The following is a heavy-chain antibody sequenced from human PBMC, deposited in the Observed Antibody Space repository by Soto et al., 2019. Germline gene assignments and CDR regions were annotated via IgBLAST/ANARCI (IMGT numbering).Heavy chain of an antibody. Sequence: SQTLSLTCAISGDSVSSNSAAWNWIRQSPSRGFEWLGRTYYRFKWFNEYAESVKSRITIKPETSKNHFSLQLNSVTPDDTAVYYCVRARYCSGGSCYYGLDVWGQGTTVTV. CDR1: GDSVSSNSAA. CDR3: VRARYCSGGSCYYGLDV. D-gene: IGHD2-15*01. J-gene: IGHJ6*02. V-gene: IGHV6-1*01. CDR2: TYYRFKWFN.